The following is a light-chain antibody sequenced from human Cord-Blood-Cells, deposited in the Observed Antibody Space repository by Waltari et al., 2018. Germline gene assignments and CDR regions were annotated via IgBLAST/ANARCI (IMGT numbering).Light chain of an antibody. V-gene: IGLV3-10*01. CDR1: VLPKNY. CDR3: YSTDSSGNHV. Sequence: SYELKQPPSVSVTPGQTARITCSGHVLPKNYASWYPQKVGQAPVLVIDEDSKRPSGIPERFSGSSSGTMATLTISGAQVEDEADYYCYSTDSSGNHVFGTGTKVTVL. J-gene: IGLJ1*01. CDR2: EDS.